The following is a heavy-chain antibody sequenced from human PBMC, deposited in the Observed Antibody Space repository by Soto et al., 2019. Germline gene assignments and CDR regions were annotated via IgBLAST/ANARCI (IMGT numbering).Heavy chain of an antibody. D-gene: IGHD3-10*01. Sequence: QVQLVESGGGVVQPGRSLRLSCAASGFTFSSYGTHWVRQAPGKGLEWVAVISYDGSNKYYADSVKGRFTISRDNSKNTLYLQMNSLRAEDTAVYYCAKDVYYYGSGSYYSPCDYWGQGTLVTVSS. J-gene: IGHJ4*02. V-gene: IGHV3-30*18. CDR3: AKDVYYYGSGSYYSPCDY. CDR2: ISYDGSNK. CDR1: GFTFSSYG.